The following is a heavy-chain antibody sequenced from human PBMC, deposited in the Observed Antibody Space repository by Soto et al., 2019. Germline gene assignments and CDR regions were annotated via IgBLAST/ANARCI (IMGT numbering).Heavy chain of an antibody. D-gene: IGHD3-9*01. CDR1: GGSISSYY. V-gene: IGHV4-59*01. Sequence: ASETLSLTCTVSGGSISSYYWSWIRQPPGKGLEWIGYIYYSGSTNYNPSLKSRVTISVDTSKNQFSLKLSSVTAADTAVYYCAREWGGGDYDILTGQKGNWFDPWGQGTLVTVSS. CDR3: AREWGGGDYDILTGQKGNWFDP. CDR2: IYYSGST. J-gene: IGHJ5*02.